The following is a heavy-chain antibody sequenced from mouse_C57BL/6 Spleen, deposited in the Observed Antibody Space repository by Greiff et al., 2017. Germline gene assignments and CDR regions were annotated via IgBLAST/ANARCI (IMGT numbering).Heavy chain of an antibody. V-gene: IGHV1-74*01. D-gene: IGHD3-3*01. Sequence: VQLQESGAELVKPGASVKVSCKASGYTFTSYWMHWVKQRPGKGLEWVGRSHPSDSDTNYNQKFKGKATLTVDKSSSTAYMQLSSLTSEDSAVYYCSKSSTARWYYFDYWGQGTTLTVSS. CDR3: SKSSTARWYYFDY. J-gene: IGHJ2*01. CDR1: GYTFTSYW. CDR2: SHPSDSDT.